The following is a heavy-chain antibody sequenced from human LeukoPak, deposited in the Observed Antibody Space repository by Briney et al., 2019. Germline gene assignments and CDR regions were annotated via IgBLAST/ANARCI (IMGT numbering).Heavy chain of an antibody. CDR2: IYSDESLI. Sequence: GESLKISCTASGYSFSKYWIGWVRQTPGKGLEWMGFIYSDESLIRYSPSFEGQVTISADNSINTAYLQWNSLKASDTAMYYCATAYSNYGGGSLGDAFDIWGQGTMVTVSS. D-gene: IGHD4-11*01. V-gene: IGHV5-51*01. CDR1: GYSFSKYW. J-gene: IGHJ3*02. CDR3: ATAYSNYGGGSLGDAFDI.